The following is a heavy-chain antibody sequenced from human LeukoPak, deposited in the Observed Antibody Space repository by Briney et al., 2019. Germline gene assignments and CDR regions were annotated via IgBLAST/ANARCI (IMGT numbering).Heavy chain of an antibody. CDR1: GYTFTSYG. J-gene: IGHJ4*02. CDR2: ISAYNGNT. Sequence: GASVKVSCKASGYTFTSYGISWVRQAPGQGLEWMGWISAYNGNTNYAQKFQGRVTLTRDTSTSTVYMDLSSLRSQDTAVYYCARDYHGSGSLTTFDYWGQGTLVTVSS. V-gene: IGHV1-18*01. D-gene: IGHD3-10*01. CDR3: ARDYHGSGSLTTFDY.